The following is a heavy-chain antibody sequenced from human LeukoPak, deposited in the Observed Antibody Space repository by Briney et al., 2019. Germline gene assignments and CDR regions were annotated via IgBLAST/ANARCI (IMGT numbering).Heavy chain of an antibody. CDR3: ARGYSSSWYFNWFDP. V-gene: IGHV4-38-2*02. CDR2: IYHSGTT. Sequence: ASETLSLTCTVSGYSISSGYFWGWIRQPPGKGLEWIGSIYHSGTTYYNPSLKSRVTISVDTSKNQFSLKLTSVTAADTAVYYCARGYSSSWYFNWFDPWGQGTLVTVSS. J-gene: IGHJ5*02. CDR1: GYSISSGYF. D-gene: IGHD6-13*01.